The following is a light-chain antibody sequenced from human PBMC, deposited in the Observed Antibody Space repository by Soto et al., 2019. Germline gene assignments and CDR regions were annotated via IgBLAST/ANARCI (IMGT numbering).Light chain of an antibody. Sequence: DIQMTQSPSTLSASVGDRVTITCRASQSISSWLAWYQQKAGRAPKLLIYHASSLESGVPSRFSGSGSGTDFTLTISSLQPDDFATYYCQQYDTYSPTTFGQGTKVEIK. CDR2: HAS. CDR3: QQYDTYSPTT. V-gene: IGKV1-5*01. CDR1: QSISSW. J-gene: IGKJ1*01.